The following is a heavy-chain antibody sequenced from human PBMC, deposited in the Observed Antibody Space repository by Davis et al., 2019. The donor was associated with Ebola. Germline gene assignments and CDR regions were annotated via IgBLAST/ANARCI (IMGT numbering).Heavy chain of an antibody. D-gene: IGHD3-22*01. Sequence: GESLKISCAASGFVSSSYVMSWVRRAPGKGLEWVSTLGLSADTYYADSVKGRFTISRDNSKKTLFLQMNSLRAEDTAVYYCAKGPLYYDSSGYYITWGQGTLVTVSS. V-gene: IGHV3-23*01. J-gene: IGHJ5*02. CDR1: GFVSSSYV. CDR2: LGLSADT. CDR3: AKGPLYYDSSGYYIT.